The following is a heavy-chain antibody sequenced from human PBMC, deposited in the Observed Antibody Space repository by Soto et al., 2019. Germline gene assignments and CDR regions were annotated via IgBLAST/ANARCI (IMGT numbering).Heavy chain of an antibody. CDR2: ISSSSSYI. V-gene: IGHV3-21*01. Sequence: GGSLRLSCAASGFTFSSYSMNWVRQAPGKGLEWVSSISSSSSYIYYADSVKGRFTISRDNAKNSLYLQMNSLRAEDTAVYYCAREQAYYDILTGPLEYFDDSGQGTLVTVSS. J-gene: IGHJ4*02. CDR3: AREQAYYDILTGPLEYFDD. CDR1: GFTFSSYS. D-gene: IGHD3-9*01.